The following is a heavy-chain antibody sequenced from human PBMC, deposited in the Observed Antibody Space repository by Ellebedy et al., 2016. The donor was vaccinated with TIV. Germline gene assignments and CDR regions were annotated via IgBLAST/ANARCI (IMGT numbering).Heavy chain of an antibody. D-gene: IGHD4-17*01. J-gene: IGHJ4*02. V-gene: IGHV4-39*07. CDR2: IYYNGNA. CDR3: SAAYGRVTPAY. Sequence: MPSEILSLTCTVSGGSISSRSYYWGWIRQPPGKNLEWIGTIYYNGNAYYNPSLRSRVSISIDTSKTQFSLRLSSVTAADTAVHYCSAAYGRVTPAYWGQGTLVTVSS. CDR1: GGSISSRSYY.